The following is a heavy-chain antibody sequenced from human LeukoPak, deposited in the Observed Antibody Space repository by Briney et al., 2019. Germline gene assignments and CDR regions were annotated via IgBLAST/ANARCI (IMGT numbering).Heavy chain of an antibody. V-gene: IGHV3-53*01. Sequence: PGGSLRPPCAASGFTVSSNYMSLVRQAPGKGLEWVSVIYSGGSTYYADSVKGRFTISRDNSKNTLYLQMNSLRAEDTAVYYCARAGGSGSYNFDYWGQGTLVTVSS. CDR3: ARAGGSGSYNFDY. CDR2: IYSGGST. CDR1: GFTVSSNY. J-gene: IGHJ4*02. D-gene: IGHD3-10*01.